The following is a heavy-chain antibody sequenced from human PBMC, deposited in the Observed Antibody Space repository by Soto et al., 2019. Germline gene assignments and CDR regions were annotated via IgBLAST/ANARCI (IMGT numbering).Heavy chain of an antibody. Sequence: QLQLQESGPGLVKPSETLSLTCTVSGGSISSSSYSWHWIRQPPGKGLEWIGSIYYSGNTYYNPSLKSRVTISVDTSKNQFSLKVSSVTAADTAMYYCARRETIGLFDPWGQGTLVTVSS. CDR3: ARRETIGLFDP. J-gene: IGHJ5*02. CDR1: GGSISSSSYS. V-gene: IGHV4-39*01. CDR2: IYYSGNT.